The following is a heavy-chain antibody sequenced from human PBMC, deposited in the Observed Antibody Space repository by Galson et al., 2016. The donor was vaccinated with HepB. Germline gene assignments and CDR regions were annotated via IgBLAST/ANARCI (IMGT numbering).Heavy chain of an antibody. CDR1: GYTFSNYA. D-gene: IGHD6-19*01. CDR2: ISAYNGNT. CDR3: ARDRGSRLVRGAYYYYGMDV. Sequence: SVKVSCKASGYTFSNYAIGWVRQAPGQGLDWMGWISAYNGNTNYAQKLQGRVTMTTDTSTSTAYMELRRLRSDDPAVYYCARDRGSRLVRGAYYYYGMDVWGQGTTVTVSS. V-gene: IGHV1-18*01. J-gene: IGHJ6*02.